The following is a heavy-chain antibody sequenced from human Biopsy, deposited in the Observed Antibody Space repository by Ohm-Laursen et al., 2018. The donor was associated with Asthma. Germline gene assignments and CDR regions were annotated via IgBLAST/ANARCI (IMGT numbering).Heavy chain of an antibody. CDR2: LIPVLGTP. J-gene: IGHJ6*02. Sequence: GASVKVSCKASGDSFSNYAISWVRQAPGQGLEWMGGLIPVLGTPDHAQMFEGRVMITADESTSTAYLELSSLRSEDTAVYYCARWGIQGVRFWGMDVWGQGTTVTVSS. CDR3: ARWGIQGVRFWGMDV. D-gene: IGHD3-10*01. CDR1: GDSFSNYA. V-gene: IGHV1-69*13.